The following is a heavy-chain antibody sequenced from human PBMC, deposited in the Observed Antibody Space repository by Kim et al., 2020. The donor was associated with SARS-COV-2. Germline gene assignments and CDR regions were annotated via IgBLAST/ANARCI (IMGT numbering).Heavy chain of an antibody. CDR3: AREYYYDSSGYYPRYYYYGMDV. CDR2: TYYRSKWYN. D-gene: IGHD3-22*01. Sequence: SQTLSLTCAISGDSVSSNSAAWNWIRQSPSRGLEWLGRTYYRSKWYNDYAVSVKSRITINPDTSKNQFSLQLNSVTPEDTAVYYCAREYYYDSSGYYPRYYYYGMDVWGQGTTVTVAS. CDR1: GDSVSSNSAA. V-gene: IGHV6-1*01. J-gene: IGHJ6*02.